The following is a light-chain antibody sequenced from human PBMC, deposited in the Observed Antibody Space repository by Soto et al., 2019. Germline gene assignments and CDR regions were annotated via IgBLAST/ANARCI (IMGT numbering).Light chain of an antibody. CDR3: SSYTSSSTLV. CDR2: GVS. Sequence: QSALTQPASVSGSPGQSITISCTGTSSDVGNYNLVSWYQQHPGKAPKLLIYGVSERPSGVSNRFSGSKSGNTASLTISGLQAEDEADYYCSSYTSSSTLVFGTGTKVTVL. CDR1: SSDVGNYNL. V-gene: IGLV2-14*02. J-gene: IGLJ1*01.